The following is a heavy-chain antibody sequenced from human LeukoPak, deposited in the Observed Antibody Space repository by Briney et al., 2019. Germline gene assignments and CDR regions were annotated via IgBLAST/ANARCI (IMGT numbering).Heavy chain of an antibody. CDR3: ARKTFNPYYFDY. CDR1: GFTVSSNY. D-gene: IGHD2/OR15-2a*01. J-gene: IGHJ4*02. V-gene: IGHV3-66*01. CDR2: IYISGST. Sequence: GGSLRLSCAASGFTVSSNYMSWVRQAPGKGLDWVSVIYISGSTFYADSVKGRFTISRDNFKNTLSLQMNSLRAEDTAVYYCARKTFNPYYFDYWGQGTLVTVSS.